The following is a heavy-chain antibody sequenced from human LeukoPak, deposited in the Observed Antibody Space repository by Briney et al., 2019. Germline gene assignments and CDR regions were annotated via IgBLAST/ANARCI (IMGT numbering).Heavy chain of an antibody. CDR3: ADRYCSGGSC. CDR2: IYYSGST. D-gene: IGHD2-15*01. J-gene: IGHJ4*02. CDR1: GGSISSSSYY. V-gene: IGHV4-39*01. Sequence: SETLSLTCTVPGGSISSSSYYWGWIRQPPGKGLEWIGSIYYSGSTYYNPSLKSRVTISVDTSKNQFSLKLSSVTAADTAVYYCADRYCSGGSCWGQGTLVTVSS.